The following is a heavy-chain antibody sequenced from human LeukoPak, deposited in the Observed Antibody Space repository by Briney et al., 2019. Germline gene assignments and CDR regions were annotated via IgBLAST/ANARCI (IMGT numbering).Heavy chain of an antibody. CDR3: ARDWGPGDY. D-gene: IGHD3-16*01. V-gene: IGHV3-11*04. Sequence: EGSLRLSCAASGFTFSDYYMSWIRQAPGKGLEGVSYISSSGDTIYYADSVKGRFTVSRDNAKNSLYLQMDSLRAEDTAVYYCARDWGPGDYWGQGTLVTVSS. J-gene: IGHJ4*02. CDR1: GFTFSDYY. CDR2: ISSSGDTI.